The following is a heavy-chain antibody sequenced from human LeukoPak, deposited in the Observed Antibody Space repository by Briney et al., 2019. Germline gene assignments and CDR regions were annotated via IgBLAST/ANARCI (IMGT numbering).Heavy chain of an antibody. D-gene: IGHD4-23*01. CDR2: IKQDGSDK. Sequence: PGGSLRLSCVVSGSGFSSVWMSWVRQAPGKGLEWVANIKQDGSDKYYVDSVKGRFTISRDNAKNSLYLQMNSLRAEDTAVYYCARKTVVGSYFDYWGQGTPVTVSS. J-gene: IGHJ4*02. CDR3: ARKTVVGSYFDY. V-gene: IGHV3-7*03. CDR1: GSGFSSVW.